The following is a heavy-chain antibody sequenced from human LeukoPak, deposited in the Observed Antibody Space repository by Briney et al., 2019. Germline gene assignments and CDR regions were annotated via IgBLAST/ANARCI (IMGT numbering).Heavy chain of an antibody. Sequence: GGSLRLSCAASGFTFSTNYMSWVRQAPGKGLEWVSVIYSVGSPYYADSVKGRFTISRDNSKNTLYLQMNSLRAEDTAVYYCARDLNYYDSSGYGHWGQGTLVTVSS. J-gene: IGHJ4*02. CDR2: IYSVGSP. CDR3: ARDLNYYDSSGYGH. CDR1: GFTFSTNY. V-gene: IGHV3-53*01. D-gene: IGHD3-22*01.